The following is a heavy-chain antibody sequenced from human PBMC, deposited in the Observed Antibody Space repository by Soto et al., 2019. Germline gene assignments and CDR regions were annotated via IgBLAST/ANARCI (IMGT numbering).Heavy chain of an antibody. D-gene: IGHD3-10*01. CDR2: VSSYNGNT. V-gene: IGHV1-18*01. J-gene: IGHJ4*02. CDR1: GYPFTDHG. Sequence: GLGVKKPGASVTVSCKTSGYPFTDHGIDWVRQAPGQGLEWVGWVSSYNGNTNYAYNLKVRVIMTTDASTSTAYMELRGLRSDDTAVYYCAREVEGSYSPADFWGQGTPVTVSS. CDR3: AREVEGSYSPADF.